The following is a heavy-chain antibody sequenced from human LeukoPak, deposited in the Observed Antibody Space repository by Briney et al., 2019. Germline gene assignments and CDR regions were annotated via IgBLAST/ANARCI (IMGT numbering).Heavy chain of an antibody. D-gene: IGHD6-13*01. J-gene: IGHJ6*02. CDR1: GGSFSGYY. V-gene: IGHV4-34*01. CDR3: ARGSSWPYFYGMDV. CDR2: INHSGST. Sequence: SETLSLTCAVYGGSFSGYYWSWIRQPPGKGLEWIGEINHSGSTNYNPSLKSRVTISVDTSKNQFSLKLSSVTAADTAVYYCARGSSWPYFYGMDVWGQGTTVTVSS.